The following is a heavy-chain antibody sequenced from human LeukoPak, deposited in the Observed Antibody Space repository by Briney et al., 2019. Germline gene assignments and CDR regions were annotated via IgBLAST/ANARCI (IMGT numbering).Heavy chain of an antibody. J-gene: IGHJ6*02. CDR1: GYTFTSYG. Sequence: ASVKVPCKASGYTFTSYGISWVRQAPGQGLEWMGWISAYNGNTNYAQKLQGRVTMTTDTSTSTAYMELRSLRSDDTAVYYCARVKDIVVVVAARYYYYYGMDVWGQGTTVTVSS. CDR2: ISAYNGNT. D-gene: IGHD2-15*01. V-gene: IGHV1-18*01. CDR3: ARVKDIVVVVAARYYYYYGMDV.